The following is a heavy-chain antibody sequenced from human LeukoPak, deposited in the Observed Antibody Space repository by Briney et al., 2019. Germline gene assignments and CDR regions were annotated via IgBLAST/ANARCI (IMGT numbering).Heavy chain of an antibody. CDR2: IYPSDSDT. V-gene: IGHV5-51*01. D-gene: IGHD3-10*01. J-gene: IGHJ6*03. CDR3: ARCHYYSSGSYYYYYYMDV. CDR1: GYTFSNYW. Sequence: GESLKISCKGSGYTFSNYWIGWVRQMSGKGLEWMGIIYPSDSDTRYSPSFQGQVTISADKSISTAYLQWSSLKASDTAMYYCARCHYYSSGSYYYYYYMDVWGKGTTVTVSS.